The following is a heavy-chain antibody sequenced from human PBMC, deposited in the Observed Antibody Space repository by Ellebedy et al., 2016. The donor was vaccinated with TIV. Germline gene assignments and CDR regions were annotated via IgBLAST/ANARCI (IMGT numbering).Heavy chain of an antibody. Sequence: GGSLRLXXVASGFTFSTYAMSWVRQAPGKGLEWVSAISATGGKAHYGDSVKGRFTISRDNSKNTVYLQMNSLRAEDTAVYYCAKERQTSLDRFFDSWGQGTLVTVSS. D-gene: IGHD3-16*01. CDR1: GFTFSTYA. CDR2: ISATGGKA. CDR3: AKERQTSLDRFFDS. J-gene: IGHJ4*02. V-gene: IGHV3-23*01.